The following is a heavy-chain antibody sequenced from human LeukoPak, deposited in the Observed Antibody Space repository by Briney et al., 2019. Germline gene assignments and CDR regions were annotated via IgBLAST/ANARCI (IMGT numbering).Heavy chain of an antibody. J-gene: IGHJ4*02. V-gene: IGHV3-48*03. Sequence: PGGSLRLSCAASGFTFSSYDMNWVRQAPGKGLEWVSYISSSGSTTYYADSVKGRLTVSRDNAKNSLYLQMSSLRAEDTALYYCARVSSGSYYILDYWGQGTLVTVSS. CDR1: GFTFSSYD. CDR2: ISSSGSTT. CDR3: ARVSSGSYYILDY. D-gene: IGHD1-26*01.